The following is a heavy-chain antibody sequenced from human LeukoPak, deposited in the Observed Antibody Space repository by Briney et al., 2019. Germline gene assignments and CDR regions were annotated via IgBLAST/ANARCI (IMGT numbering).Heavy chain of an antibody. CDR2: INHSGST. J-gene: IGHJ4*02. V-gene: IGHV4-34*01. Sequence: SETLSLTCAVYGGSFIPYYWSWIRLPPGKGLEWIGEINHSGSTNYNPSLKSRVTISVDTSKNQFSLKLSSVTAVDTAVYYCARGGFYCGGDCYVDYWGQGTLVTVSS. D-gene: IGHD2-21*02. CDR3: ARGGFYCGGDCYVDY. CDR1: GGSFIPYY.